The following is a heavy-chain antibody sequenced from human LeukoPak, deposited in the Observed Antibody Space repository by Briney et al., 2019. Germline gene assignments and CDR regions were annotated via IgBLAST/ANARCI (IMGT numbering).Heavy chain of an antibody. CDR2: INHSGST. V-gene: IGHV4-34*01. CDR1: GGSFSGYY. CDR3: ARRPGIAAAGTGD. D-gene: IGHD6-13*01. Sequence: PSETLSLTCAVYGGSFSGYYWSWIRQPPGKGLEWIGEINHSGSTNYNPSLKSRVTISVDTSKNQFSLKLSSVTAADTAVYYCARRPGIAAAGTGDWGQGTLVTVSS. J-gene: IGHJ4*02.